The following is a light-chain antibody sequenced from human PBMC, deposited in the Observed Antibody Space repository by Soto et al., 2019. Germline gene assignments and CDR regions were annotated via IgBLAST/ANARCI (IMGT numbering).Light chain of an antibody. CDR2: EVN. Sequence: QPVLTQPASVSGSPGQSITISCTGTGGDIGTYNLVSWYQQHPGRAPKLIIFEVNKRPSGVSNRFSGSKSGNTASLAISGLQADDEADYHCCSYAGRSTVICGGGTKLTVL. V-gene: IGLV2-23*02. CDR1: GGDIGTYNL. J-gene: IGLJ2*01. CDR3: CSYAGRSTVI.